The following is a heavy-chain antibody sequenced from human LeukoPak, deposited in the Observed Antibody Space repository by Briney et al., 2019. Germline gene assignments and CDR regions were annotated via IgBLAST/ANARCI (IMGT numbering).Heavy chain of an antibody. CDR3: ARDLGQYYDTSDNWFDP. V-gene: IGHV3-66*01. J-gene: IGHJ5*02. D-gene: IGHD3-22*01. Sequence: GGSLRLSCAASEFSVGSNYMTWVRQAPGKGLEWVSLIYSGGSTYYADSVKGRFTISRDNAKNTLNLQMNSLRAEDTAVYYCARDLGQYYDTSDNWFDPWGQGTLVTVSS. CDR1: EFSVGSNY. CDR2: IYSGGST.